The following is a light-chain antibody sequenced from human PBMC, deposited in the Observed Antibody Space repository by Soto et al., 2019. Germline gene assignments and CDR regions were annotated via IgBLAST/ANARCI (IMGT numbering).Light chain of an antibody. J-gene: IGKJ1*01. CDR2: AAS. V-gene: IGKV1-39*01. CDR1: QNIFSS. CDR3: QQYNIWPGT. Sequence: DIQMTQSPSSLSASVGDRVTITCRAGQNIFSSLNWYQQKPGKAPKLLIYAASSLQSGVPSRFSGSGSGTDFTLTITSLQPEDFAVYYCQQYNIWPGTFGHGAKVDVK.